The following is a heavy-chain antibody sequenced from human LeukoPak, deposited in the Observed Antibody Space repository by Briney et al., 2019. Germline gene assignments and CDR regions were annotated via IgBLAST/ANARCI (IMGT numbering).Heavy chain of an antibody. CDR3: ARRRGSGSTQVFDY. CDR1: GVSFTGISYY. CDR2: ISYTGST. Sequence: SETLSLTCSVSGVSFTGISYYWGWIRQPPGKGLVWIGSISYTGSTYYNPSLKSRVTISVDTYKNQFSLRLNSVTAADTAVYYCARRRGSGSTQVFDYWGQGTLVTVSS. J-gene: IGHJ4*02. D-gene: IGHD6-19*01. V-gene: IGHV4-39*01.